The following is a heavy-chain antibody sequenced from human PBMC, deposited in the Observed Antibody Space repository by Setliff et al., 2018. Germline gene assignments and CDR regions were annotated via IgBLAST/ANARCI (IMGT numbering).Heavy chain of an antibody. CDR1: GFTFSNYR. CDR3: ARTCSGSGCYAGLES. CDR2: IWHDGGNK. V-gene: IGHV3-33*08. Sequence: GGSLRLSCAASGFTFSNYRMHWVRQAQGKGLEWVAVIWHDGGNKYHADSVKGRFTISRDNSKNTLYLQMNSLRPEDTAVYYCARTCSGSGCYAGLESWGQGTPVTVSS. D-gene: IGHD2-15*01. J-gene: IGHJ4*02.